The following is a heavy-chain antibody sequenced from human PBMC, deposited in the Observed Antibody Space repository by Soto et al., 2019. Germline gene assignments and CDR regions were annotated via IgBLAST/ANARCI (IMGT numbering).Heavy chain of an antibody. D-gene: IGHD6-13*01. CDR3: AKALRRPGIAAAGTIGGFDY. V-gene: IGHV3-23*01. CDR1: GFTFSSYA. Sequence: PGGSLRLSCAASGFTFSSYAMSWVRQAPGKGLEWVSAISGSGGSTYYADSVKGRFTISRDNSKNTLYLQMNSLRAEDAAVYYCAKALRRPGIAAAGTIGGFDYWGQGTLVTV. J-gene: IGHJ4*02. CDR2: ISGSGGST.